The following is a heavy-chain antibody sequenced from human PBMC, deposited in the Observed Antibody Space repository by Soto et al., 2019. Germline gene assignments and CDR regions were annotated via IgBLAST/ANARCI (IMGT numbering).Heavy chain of an antibody. V-gene: IGHV3-66*01. CDR2: IYSGGST. D-gene: IGHD3-10*01. CDR1: GFTVSSNY. J-gene: IGHJ4*02. Sequence: EVQLVESGGGLVQPGGSLRLSCAASGFTVSSNYMSWVRQAPGKGLEWVSVIYSGGSTYYADSVKGRFTISRDNSKNTLYLQMNSLRAEDTAVYYCASPRTYGSGSLSYWGQGTLVTVSS. CDR3: ASPRTYGSGSLSY.